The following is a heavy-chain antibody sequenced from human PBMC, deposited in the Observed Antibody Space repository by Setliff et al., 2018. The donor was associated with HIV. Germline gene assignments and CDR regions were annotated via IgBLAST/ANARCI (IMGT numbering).Heavy chain of an antibody. V-gene: IGHV4-39*01. D-gene: IGHD6-13*01. CDR2: IFYSGHT. CDR1: GGSITRSSAY. J-gene: IGHJ4*02. CDR3: ARSPAAEGY. Sequence: KTSETLSLTCTVSGGSITRSSAYWAWIRQPPGKGLQWIESIFYSGHTYYNPSLKSRVTISVDTSKNQFSLKLRSVTAADTAVYYCARSPAAEGYWGQGALVTISS.